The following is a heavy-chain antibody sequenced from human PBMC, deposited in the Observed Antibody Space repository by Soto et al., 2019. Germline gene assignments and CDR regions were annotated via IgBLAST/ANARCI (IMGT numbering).Heavy chain of an antibody. J-gene: IGHJ5*02. CDR2: ISGSGGST. D-gene: IGHD4-17*01. CDR1: GFTFSSYA. Sequence: EVQLLESGGGLVQPGGSLRLSCAASGFTFSSYAMSWVRQAPGKGLEWVSAISGSGGSTYYADSVKGRFTISRDNSKNTLYLRMNSLRAEDTAVYYCAKDRFDGGWFDPWGQGTLVTVSS. V-gene: IGHV3-23*01. CDR3: AKDRFDGGWFDP.